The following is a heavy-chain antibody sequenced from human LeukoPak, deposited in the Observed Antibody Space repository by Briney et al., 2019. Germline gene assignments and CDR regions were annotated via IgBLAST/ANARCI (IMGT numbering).Heavy chain of an antibody. J-gene: IGHJ4*02. Sequence: ASVKVSCKASGYTFTGYYMHWVRQAPRQGLEWMGWINPNSGGTNYAQKFQGRVTMTRDASISTAYMELSRLRSDDTAVYHCARDLLDYGDGFDYWGQGTLVTVSS. D-gene: IGHD4-17*01. CDR1: GYTFTGYY. CDR3: ARDLLDYGDGFDY. CDR2: INPNSGGT. V-gene: IGHV1-2*02.